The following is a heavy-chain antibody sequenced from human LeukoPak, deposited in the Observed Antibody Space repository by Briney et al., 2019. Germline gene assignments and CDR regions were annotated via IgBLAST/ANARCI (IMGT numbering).Heavy chain of an antibody. CDR2: ISCEGSNK. Sequence: PGGSLRLSCIASGFTLSSYGMHGVRQSPGKGLEWVAVISCEGSNKHYVDSVKGRFTISRDNSKNTVHLQMNSLRVENTAVYYCAATKTVDYWGQGTLVTVSS. V-gene: IGHV3-30*03. D-gene: IGHD1-14*01. J-gene: IGHJ4*02. CDR3: AATKTVDY. CDR1: GFTLSSYG.